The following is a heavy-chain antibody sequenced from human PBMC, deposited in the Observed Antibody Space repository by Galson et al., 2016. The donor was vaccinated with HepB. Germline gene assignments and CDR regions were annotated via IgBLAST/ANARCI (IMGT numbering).Heavy chain of an antibody. Sequence: TLSLTCAVSGGSISSGDYYWSWIRQHPGEGLEWIGFIHYSGTTYYYPSLKSRVSISIDTSKNQFSMTLTSVAAADTAVYYCVRWGSDYYLRSNYYSFYIDVWGRGTTVTVSS. V-gene: IGHV4-31*11. CDR1: GGSISSGDYY. CDR3: VRWGSDYYLRSNYYSFYIDV. D-gene: IGHD3-3*01. J-gene: IGHJ6*03. CDR2: IHYSGTT.